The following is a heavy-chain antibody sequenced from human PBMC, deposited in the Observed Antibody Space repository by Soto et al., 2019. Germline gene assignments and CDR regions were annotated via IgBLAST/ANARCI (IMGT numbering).Heavy chain of an antibody. CDR2: ISYDGGSQ. Sequence: QVQLVESGGGVVQPGRSLRLSCAASGYVFRSYAMHWVRQAPGKGLEWVAVISYDGGSQYYADSVKGRFTISRDNSKNTLYLQMNSLRAEDTAVYYCARVGYTYGFSSGGIDPWGQGTLVTVPS. D-gene: IGHD5-18*01. CDR1: GYVFRSYA. V-gene: IGHV3-30-3*01. J-gene: IGHJ5*02. CDR3: ARVGYTYGFSSGGIDP.